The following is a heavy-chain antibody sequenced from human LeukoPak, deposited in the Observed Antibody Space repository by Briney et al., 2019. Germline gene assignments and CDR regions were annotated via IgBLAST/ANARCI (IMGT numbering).Heavy chain of an antibody. CDR2: ISWNSGSI. CDR1: GFTSDDYA. Sequence: GGSLRLSCAASGFTSDDYAMHWVRQAPRKGLEWVSGISWNSGSIGYADSVKGRFTISRDNAKNSLYLQMNSLRAEDTALYYCAKDIDVHAGSYYKGPVDYYYYGMDVWGQGTTVTVSS. CDR3: AKDIDVHAGSYYKGPVDYYYYGMDV. J-gene: IGHJ6*02. D-gene: IGHD3-10*01. V-gene: IGHV3-9*02.